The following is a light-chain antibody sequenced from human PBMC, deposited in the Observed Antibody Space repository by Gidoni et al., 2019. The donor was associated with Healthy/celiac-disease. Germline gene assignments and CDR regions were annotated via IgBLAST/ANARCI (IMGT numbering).Light chain of an antibody. V-gene: IGLV2-8*01. Sequence: QSALTQPPSAGSPGQSVTISCTGTSSDVGGYNYVSWYQQHPGKAPKLMIYEVSKRPSGVPDRFSGSKSGNTASLTVSGLQAEDEADYYCSSYAGSNNVVFGGGTKLTVL. CDR1: SSDVGGYNY. CDR3: SSYAGSNNVV. J-gene: IGLJ2*01. CDR2: EVS.